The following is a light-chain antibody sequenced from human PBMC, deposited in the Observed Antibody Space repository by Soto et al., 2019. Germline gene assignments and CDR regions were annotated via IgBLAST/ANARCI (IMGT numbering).Light chain of an antibody. J-gene: IGKJ4*01. CDR2: DAC. CDR1: QSLSSSQ. CDR3: QQLNSYPLT. Sequence: DIFLTQSPFTLSLSAVETAPLSSRASQSLSSSQLAWYQQKPGQATRLIIHDACSRASGISDRFGGSGSGKDFTLTIRSLQPEDFATYYCQQLNSYPLTFGGGTQVDI. V-gene: IGKV3D-20*02.